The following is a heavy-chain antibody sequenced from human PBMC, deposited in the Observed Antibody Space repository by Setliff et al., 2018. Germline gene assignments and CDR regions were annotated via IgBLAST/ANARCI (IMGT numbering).Heavy chain of an antibody. Sequence: ETLSLTCTVSGGSISSHYWSWIRQPPGKGLEWIGYIYYSGSTNYNPSLKSRVTISVDTSKNQFSLKLSSVTAADTAVYYCARARYSGYVDYWGQGTLVTVSS. V-gene: IGHV4-59*11. CDR3: ARARYSGYVDY. CDR2: IYYSGST. D-gene: IGHD5-12*01. J-gene: IGHJ4*02. CDR1: GGSISSHY.